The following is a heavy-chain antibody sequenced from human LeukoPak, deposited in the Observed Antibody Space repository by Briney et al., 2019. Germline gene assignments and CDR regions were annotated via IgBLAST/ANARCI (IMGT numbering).Heavy chain of an antibody. CDR1: GFTFSSYS. CDR2: ISSSSSTI. V-gene: IGHV3-48*04. CDR3: ARERRDGYKTIDY. Sequence: GGSLRLSCAASGFTFSSYSMNWVRQAPGKGLEWVSYISSSSSTIYYADSVKGRFTISRDNAKNSLYLQMNSLRAEDTAVYYCARERRDGYKTIDYWGQGTLVTVSS. J-gene: IGHJ4*02. D-gene: IGHD5-24*01.